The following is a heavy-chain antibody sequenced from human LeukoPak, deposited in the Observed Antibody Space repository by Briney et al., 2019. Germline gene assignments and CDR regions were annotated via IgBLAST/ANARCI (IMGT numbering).Heavy chain of an antibody. CDR3: ARGYSSPTTSYVRWPDP. J-gene: IGHJ5*02. V-gene: IGHV4-59*11. Sequence: SETLSLTWTVSGGSIGSHYWHWIRQSPEKGLEWIGYISCTGSTRYNPSLESRVTASVDTSKNQFSLKLRSVTAADTAVYYCARGYSSPTTSYVRWPDPSGQGTLVTASS. CDR1: GGSIGSHY. CDR2: ISCTGST. D-gene: IGHD2-2*01.